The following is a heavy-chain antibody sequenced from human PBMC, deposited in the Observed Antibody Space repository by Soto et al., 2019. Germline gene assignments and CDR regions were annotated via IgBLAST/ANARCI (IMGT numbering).Heavy chain of an antibody. D-gene: IGHD2-15*01. CDR1: GYTFIDYF. V-gene: IGHV1-2*02. Sequence: ASVKVSCKASGYTFIDYFIHCVRQAPGQGLEWMGCINPSSDATDYSQKFRGRVTMARDTSIGTASMELSRLRSDDNAVYYCVRGLRWRDLDYWGQGTPVTVS. J-gene: IGHJ4*02. CDR2: INPSSDAT. CDR3: VRGLRWRDLDY.